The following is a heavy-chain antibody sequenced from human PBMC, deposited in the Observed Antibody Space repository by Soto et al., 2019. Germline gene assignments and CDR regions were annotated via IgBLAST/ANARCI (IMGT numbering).Heavy chain of an antibody. V-gene: IGHV4-59*12. CDR2: IYYSGST. CDR3: ARDNPPLAGWYYYGMDV. Sequence: SETLSLTCTVSGGSISSYYWSWIRQPPGKGLEWIGYIYYSGSTNYNPSLKSRVTISVDTSKNQFSLKLSSVTAADTAVYYCARDNPPLAGWYYYGMDVWGQGTTVTVSS. D-gene: IGHD6-19*01. CDR1: GGSISSYY. J-gene: IGHJ6*02.